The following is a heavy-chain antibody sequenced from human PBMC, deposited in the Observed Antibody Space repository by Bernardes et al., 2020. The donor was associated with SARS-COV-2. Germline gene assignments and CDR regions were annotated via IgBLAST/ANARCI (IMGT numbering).Heavy chain of an antibody. D-gene: IGHD3-10*01. J-gene: IGHJ4*02. CDR2: IFYSGRS. CDR3: ATRRGGSHYFDY. Sequence: SETLSLTCTVSGGSISSGYYWTCIRLHPGKGLEWVGYIFYSGRSYYNPSLKSRVTMSVDMSNNQFSLNLSSVTAADTAVYYCATRRGGSHYFDYWGRGSLVTVSS. V-gene: IGHV4-31*03. CDR1: GGSISSGYY.